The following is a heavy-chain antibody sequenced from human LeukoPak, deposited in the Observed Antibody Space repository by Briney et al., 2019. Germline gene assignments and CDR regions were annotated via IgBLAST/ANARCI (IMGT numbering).Heavy chain of an antibody. CDR1: GFTFSDYY. CDR3: ANGYSYVRTY. CDR2: MSSSGSII. J-gene: IGHJ4*02. D-gene: IGHD5-12*01. V-gene: IGHV3-11*01. Sequence: GGTLRLSCAASGFTFSDYYMSWICQTPGKGLEWLSYMSSSGSIIWYADSVKGRFTISRDNAKNSLYLQMNSLRAEDTAVYYCANGYSYVRTYWGQGTLVTVSS.